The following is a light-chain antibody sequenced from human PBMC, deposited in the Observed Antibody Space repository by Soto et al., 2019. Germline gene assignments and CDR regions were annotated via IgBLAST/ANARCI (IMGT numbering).Light chain of an antibody. CDR1: SSDVGIYDF. Sequence: QSALTQPASVSGTPGQSITISCTGSSSDVGIYDFVSWYQHHPGRAPKLIVSEVSHRPSGVSNRFSGSKSGNTASLTISGLQSEDEADYYCISYTSDDVRYVFGTGTKVTVL. V-gene: IGLV2-14*01. J-gene: IGLJ1*01. CDR3: ISYTSDDVRYV. CDR2: EVS.